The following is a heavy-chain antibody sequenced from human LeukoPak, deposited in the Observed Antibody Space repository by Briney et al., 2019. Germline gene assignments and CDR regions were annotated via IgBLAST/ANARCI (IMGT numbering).Heavy chain of an antibody. J-gene: IGHJ6*02. CDR1: GFTFSSYG. Sequence: PGRSLRLSCAASGFTFSSYGMHWVRQAPGKGLEWVAVISYDGSNKHYADSVKGRFTISRDNSKNTLYLQMNSLRAEDTAVYYCAKDRSSGRYTTYYGMDVWGQGTTVTVSS. V-gene: IGHV3-30*18. D-gene: IGHD6-13*01. CDR2: ISYDGSNK. CDR3: AKDRSSGRYTTYYGMDV.